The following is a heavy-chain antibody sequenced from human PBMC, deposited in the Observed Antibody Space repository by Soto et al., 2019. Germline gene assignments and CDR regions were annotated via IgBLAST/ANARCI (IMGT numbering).Heavy chain of an antibody. CDR3: TGGDIAGDFDY. CDR1: GFSFSNAW. CDR2: IKTQAAGGPT. Sequence: EVQMLESGGGLVKPGGSLRLSCAASGFSFSNAWMSWVRQAPGKGLEWVGRIKTQAAGGPTDYAAPVKGRFTISRDDSKNTVYLQMNSLKTEDTAVYYCTGGDIAGDFDYWGQGTLVTVSS. J-gene: IGHJ4*02. D-gene: IGHD5-12*01. V-gene: IGHV3-15*01.